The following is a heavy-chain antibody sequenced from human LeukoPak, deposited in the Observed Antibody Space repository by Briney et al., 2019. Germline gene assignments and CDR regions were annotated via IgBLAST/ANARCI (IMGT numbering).Heavy chain of an antibody. J-gene: IGHJ6*03. CDR1: GFTFSSYA. CDR2: ISSNGGST. CDR3: ARDSPMITFGGVIVPVYYYYMDV. V-gene: IGHV3-64*01. D-gene: IGHD3-16*02. Sequence: GGSLRLSCAASGFTFSSYAMSWVRQAPGKGLEYVSAISSNGGSTYYANSVKGRFTISRGNSKNTLYLQMGSLRAEDMAVYYCARDSPMITFGGVIVPVYYYYMDVWGKGTTVTVSS.